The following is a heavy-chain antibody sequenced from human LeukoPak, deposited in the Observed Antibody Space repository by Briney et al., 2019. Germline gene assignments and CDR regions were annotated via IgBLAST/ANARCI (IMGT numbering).Heavy chain of an antibody. Sequence: GEALKISFQGSGYSFTNYWIAWVRPMPGKGVEWMGIIYPDESDTRYSPSFQGQVTISADKSIGTAYLQWSSLKASDTAMYYCARIWLRAFDIWGQGTMVTVSS. CDR2: IYPDESDT. V-gene: IGHV5-51*01. CDR3: ARIWLRAFDI. J-gene: IGHJ3*02. D-gene: IGHD3-16*01. CDR1: GYSFTNYW.